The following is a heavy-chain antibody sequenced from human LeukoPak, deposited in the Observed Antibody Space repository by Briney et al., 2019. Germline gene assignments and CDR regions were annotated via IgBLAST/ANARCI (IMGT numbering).Heavy chain of an antibody. J-gene: IGHJ4*02. CDR2: ISYDGSNK. Sequence: GGSLRLSCVASGFTFSSYAMHWVRQAPGKGLEWVAVISYDGSNKYYADSVKGRFTISRDNSKNTLYLQMNSLRAEDTAVYYCARDRVQLWPVYYFDYWGQGTLVTVSS. D-gene: IGHD5-18*01. CDR1: GFTFSSYA. V-gene: IGHV3-30-3*01. CDR3: ARDRVQLWPVYYFDY.